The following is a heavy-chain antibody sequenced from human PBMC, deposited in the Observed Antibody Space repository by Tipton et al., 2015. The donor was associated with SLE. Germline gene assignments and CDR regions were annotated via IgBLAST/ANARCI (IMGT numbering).Heavy chain of an antibody. CDR1: GFTFSSYA. CDR3: AKDLDTVPGSNWFDP. J-gene: IGHJ5*02. CDR2: ISYDGSNK. Sequence: RSLRLSCAASGFTFSSYAMHWVRQAPGKGLEWVAVISYDGSNKYYADSVKGRFTISRDNSKNTLYLQMNSLRAEDTAVYYCAKDLDTVPGSNWFDPWGQGTLVTVSS. V-gene: IGHV3-30*04. D-gene: IGHD2-2*03.